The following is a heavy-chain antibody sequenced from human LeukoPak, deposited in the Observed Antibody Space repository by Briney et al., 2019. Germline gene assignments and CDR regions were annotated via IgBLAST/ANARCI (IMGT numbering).Heavy chain of an antibody. D-gene: IGHD4-17*01. V-gene: IGHV3-49*04. CDR1: GFTFGDYA. CDR2: IRSKAYGGTT. J-gene: IGHJ6*03. Sequence: QPGRSLRLSCTASGFTFGDYAMSWVRQAPGKGLEWVGFIRSKAYGGTTEYAASVKGRFTISRDDSKSIAYLQMNSLKTEDTAVYYCTRDSHDYGDYDLPSRYYYYMDVWGKGTTVTVSS. CDR3: TRDSHDYGDYDLPSRYYYYMDV.